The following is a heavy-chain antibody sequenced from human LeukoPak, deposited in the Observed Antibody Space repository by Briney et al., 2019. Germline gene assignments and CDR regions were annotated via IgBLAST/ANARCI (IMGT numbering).Heavy chain of an antibody. CDR1: GGSFKGYY. CDR2: IKHSGST. CDR3: ARDGQHQTPRRLEY. V-gene: IGHV4-34*01. Sequence: PSETLSLTCAVYGGSFKGYYWIWIRQPPGKGRECIGEIKHSGSTNYNPSLKSRVTISVDTSKNQLSLKMSSVTAADTAVYYCARDGQHQTPRRLEYWGQGTLVTVSS. D-gene: IGHD3-3*01. J-gene: IGHJ4*02.